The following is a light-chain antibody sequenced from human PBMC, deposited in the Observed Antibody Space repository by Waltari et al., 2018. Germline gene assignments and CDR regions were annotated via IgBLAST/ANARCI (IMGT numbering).Light chain of an antibody. CDR1: QSISNH. V-gene: IGKV1-39*01. Sequence: DIQMTQSPPSVSASVGDRVTITCRASQSISNHLNWYQQKPGKAPKLLIYATSNLQTGVPSRVRGGGSGKDFRLTINSLQSEDFATYYRQPSYQAFTFGQGTRLE. J-gene: IGKJ5*01. CDR2: ATS. CDR3: QPSYQAFT.